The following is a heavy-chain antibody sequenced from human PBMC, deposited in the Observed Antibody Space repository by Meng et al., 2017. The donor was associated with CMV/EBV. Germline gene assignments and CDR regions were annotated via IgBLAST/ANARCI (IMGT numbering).Heavy chain of an antibody. CDR3: ARVCNTSPYYDFWSGYFSADVYGMDV. CDR2: ISSSSSYI. V-gene: IGHV3-21*01. Sequence: GASLKISCAASGFTFSSYSMNWVRQAPGKGLEWVSSISSSSSYIYYADSVKGRFTISRDNAKNSLYLQINSLRAEDTAVYYCARVCNTSPYYDFWSGYFSADVYGMDVWGQGTTVTVSS. J-gene: IGHJ6*02. CDR1: GFTFSSYS. D-gene: IGHD3-3*01.